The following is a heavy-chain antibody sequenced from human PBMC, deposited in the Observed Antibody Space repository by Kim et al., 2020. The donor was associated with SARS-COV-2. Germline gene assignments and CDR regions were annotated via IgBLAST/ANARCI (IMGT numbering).Heavy chain of an antibody. Sequence: ASVKVSCKVSGHFLTELAMHWVRQAPGKGLEWMGGFDPEEDQIIYAQTFQGRVTMTEDSSTDTAYLVLRSLRSDDTAVYYCATDRTSGYYTYWGQGTLVT. CDR1: GHFLTELA. CDR3: ATDRTSGYYTY. D-gene: IGHD3-22*01. J-gene: IGHJ4*02. CDR2: FDPEEDQI. V-gene: IGHV1-24*01.